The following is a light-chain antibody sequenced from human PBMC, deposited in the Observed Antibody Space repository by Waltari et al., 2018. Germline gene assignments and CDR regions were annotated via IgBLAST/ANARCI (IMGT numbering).Light chain of an antibody. J-gene: IGKJ4*01. Sequence: DIQMNQSPSSLSASVGDSVTITCRASHSISSYLNWYQQKPGKAPKLLLYAASRLQSGVSSRFSGSGSGTDFTLTIISLQPEDFATYYCQQSYSTPLTFGGGTKVEIK. V-gene: IGKV1-39*01. CDR1: HSISSY. CDR2: AAS. CDR3: QQSYSTPLT.